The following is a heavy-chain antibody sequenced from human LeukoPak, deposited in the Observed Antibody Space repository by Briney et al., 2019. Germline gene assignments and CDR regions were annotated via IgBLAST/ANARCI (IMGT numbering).Heavy chain of an antibody. CDR1: GFTFDDYG. D-gene: IGHD3-22*01. J-gene: IGHJ4*02. V-gene: IGHV3-20*04. CDR2: INWNGGST. CDR3: AKDFSVYNYDSRVLDY. Sequence: GGSLRLSCAASGFTFDDYGMSWVRQAPGKGLEWVSGINWNGGSTGYADSVKGRFTISRDNAKNSLYLQMNRLRAEDTAVYYCAKDFSVYNYDSRVLDYWGQGTLVTVSS.